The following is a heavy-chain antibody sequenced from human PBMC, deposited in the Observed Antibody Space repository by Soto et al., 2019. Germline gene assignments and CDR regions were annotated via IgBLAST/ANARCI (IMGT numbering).Heavy chain of an antibody. D-gene: IGHD2-2*01. CDR1: GYIFASYW. CDR3: ARHKGAAAHLDYYYGMDV. V-gene: IGHV5-51*01. J-gene: IGHJ6*02. Sequence: GESLKISCKGSGYIFASYWIGWVRQMPGKGLEWMGIIYPGESDTRYSPSFQGQVTISADKSISTAYLQWRSRKASDTAMYYCARHKGAAAHLDYYYGMDVWGQGTTVTVSS. CDR2: IYPGESDT.